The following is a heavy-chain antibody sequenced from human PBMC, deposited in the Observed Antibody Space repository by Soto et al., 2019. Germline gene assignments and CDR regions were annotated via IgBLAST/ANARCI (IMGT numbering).Heavy chain of an antibody. J-gene: IGHJ3*02. CDR2: IYYSGST. D-gene: IGHD3-10*01. CDR1: GGSISSYY. CDR3: ARDGEGSGSYYLDAFDI. V-gene: IGHV4-59*01. Sequence: SETLSLTCTVSGGSISSYYWSWIRQPPGKGLEWIGYIYYSGSTNYNPSLKSRVTISVDTSKNQFSLKLSSVTAADTAVYYCARDGEGSGSYYLDAFDIWGQGTMVT.